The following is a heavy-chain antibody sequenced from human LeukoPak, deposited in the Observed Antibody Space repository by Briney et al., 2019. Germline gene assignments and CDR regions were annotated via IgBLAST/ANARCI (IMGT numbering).Heavy chain of an antibody. D-gene: IGHD2-2*01. CDR3: AREVDCSSPSCQLDY. V-gene: IGHV1-2*02. CDR1: VYTFNGYY. J-gene: IGHJ4*02. CDR2: INPNSGGT. Sequence: ASVRVSCKASVYTFNGYYMHWVPQAPGQGLEWMAWINPNSGGTNYAQKFQGRVTMTRDTSITTAYLELSSLRSDDTAVYCYAREVDCSSPSCQLDYWGQGTLVTVSS.